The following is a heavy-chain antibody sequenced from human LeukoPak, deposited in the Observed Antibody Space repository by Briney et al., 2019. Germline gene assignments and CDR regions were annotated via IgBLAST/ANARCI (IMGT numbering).Heavy chain of an antibody. V-gene: IGHV3-30-3*02. J-gene: IGHJ3*02. CDR2: VSSDGSNK. CDR3: VKPPEMATMQGDGFDI. CDR1: GFIFSSYA. D-gene: IGHD5-24*01. Sequence: PGGSLRLSCAASGFIFSSYAIHWVRQAPGKGLKWVAVVSSDGSNKYYADSVKGRFTISRDNSKNTLYLRMYSLRVEDTAVYYCVKPPEMATMQGDGFDIWGQGTMVSVSS.